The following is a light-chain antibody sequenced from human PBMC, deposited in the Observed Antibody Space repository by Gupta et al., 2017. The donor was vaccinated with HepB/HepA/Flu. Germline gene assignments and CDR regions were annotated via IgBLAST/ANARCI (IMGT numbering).Light chain of an antibody. Sequence: DIQMNQSPSSLSASVGDRVTITCRAGRTISNYLNWYQEKPGRAPKLLIYNAARLYVGVPSRFSGSGSGTDFTLTISSLHPDDFSTYDCQQTFTTPTWTFGQGTTVEI. V-gene: IGKV1-39*01. CDR1: RTISNY. CDR3: QQTFTTPTWT. CDR2: NAA. J-gene: IGKJ1*01.